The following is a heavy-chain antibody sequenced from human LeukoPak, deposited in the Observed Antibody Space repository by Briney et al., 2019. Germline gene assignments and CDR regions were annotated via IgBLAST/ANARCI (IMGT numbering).Heavy chain of an antibody. CDR1: GFTFSSYS. Sequence: QAGRSLRLSCAASGFTFSSYSMNWVRQAPGKGLEWVSYISSSSSTIYYADSVKGRFTISRDNAKNSLYLQMNSLRAEDTAVYYCARARVRGAFDIWGQGTMVTVSS. CDR2: ISSSSSTI. J-gene: IGHJ3*02. D-gene: IGHD1-1*01. CDR3: ARARVRGAFDI. V-gene: IGHV3-48*01.